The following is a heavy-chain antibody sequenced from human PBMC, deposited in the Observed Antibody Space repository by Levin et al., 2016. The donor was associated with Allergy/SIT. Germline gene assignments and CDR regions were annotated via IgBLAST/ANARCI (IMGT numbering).Heavy chain of an antibody. Sequence: GESLKISCAASGFTFSSYGMSWVRQAPGKGLEWVSAISGSGGSTYYADSVKGRFTISRDNSKNTLYLQMNSLRAEDTAVYYCAKDSPDIVVVPAAMGLDYWGQGTLVTVSS. CDR1: GFTFSSYG. CDR2: ISGSGGST. J-gene: IGHJ4*02. CDR3: AKDSPDIVVVPAAMGLDY. D-gene: IGHD2-2*01. V-gene: IGHV3-23*01.